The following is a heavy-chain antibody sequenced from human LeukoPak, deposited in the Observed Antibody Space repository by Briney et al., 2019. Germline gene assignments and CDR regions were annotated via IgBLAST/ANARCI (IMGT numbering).Heavy chain of an antibody. V-gene: IGHV3-23*01. CDR3: ARGSYGDYGVVDH. CDR1: GFTFSSYD. CDR2: ISGSGGNT. Sequence: GGSLTLSCAASGFTFSSYDMSWVRQAPGKGLEWVSSISGSGGNTYYADSVKGRFTISRDNSNNTLYVQMKSLRAEDTAVYYCARGSYGDYGVVDHWGQGTLVTVSS. D-gene: IGHD4-17*01. J-gene: IGHJ4*02.